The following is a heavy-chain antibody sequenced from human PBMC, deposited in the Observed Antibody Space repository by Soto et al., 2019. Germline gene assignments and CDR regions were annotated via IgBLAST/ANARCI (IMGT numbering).Heavy chain of an antibody. CDR2: IYYSGST. Sequence: SETLSLSCTVSGGSISSYYWSWIRQPPGKGLEWIGYIYYSGSTNYNPSLKSRVTISVDTSKNQFSLKLSSVTAADTAVYYCARVPITSVAQDHYYYKDVWGKGTTVTVSS. V-gene: IGHV4-59*01. CDR3: ARVPITSVAQDHYYYKDV. CDR1: GGSISSYY. D-gene: IGHD6-19*01. J-gene: IGHJ6*03.